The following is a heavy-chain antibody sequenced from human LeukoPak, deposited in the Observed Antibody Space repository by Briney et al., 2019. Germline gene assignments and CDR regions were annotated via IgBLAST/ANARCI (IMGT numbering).Heavy chain of an antibody. D-gene: IGHD1-14*01. Sequence: SETLSLTCTVSGYPITTSYYCTWVRQSPEKGLEWIGSAHHTAGTYYNPSLKSRVTISLETSMNHFSLKSNSVTAADTAVYYCARDEPGGLHYWGQGILVTVSS. CDR1: GYPITTSYY. CDR3: ARDEPGGLHY. CDR2: AHHTAGT. J-gene: IGHJ4*02. V-gene: IGHV4-38-2*02.